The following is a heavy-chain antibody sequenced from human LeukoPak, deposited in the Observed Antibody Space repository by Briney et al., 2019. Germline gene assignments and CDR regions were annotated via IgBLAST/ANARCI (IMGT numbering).Heavy chain of an antibody. V-gene: IGHV1-2*04. CDR2: INPNSGGT. D-gene: IGHD4-23*01. J-gene: IGHJ4*02. Sequence: ASVKVSCKASGYTFTGYYMHWVRQAPGQGLEWMGWINPNSGGTNCAQKFQGWVTMTRDTSISTAYMELSRLRSDDTAVYYCAKSQINTVVNSKGGFDSWGQGTLVTVSS. CDR3: AKSQINTVVNSKGGFDS. CDR1: GYTFTGYY.